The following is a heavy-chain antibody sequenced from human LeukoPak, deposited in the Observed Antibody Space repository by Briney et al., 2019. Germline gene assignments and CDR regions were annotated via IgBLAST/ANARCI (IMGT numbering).Heavy chain of an antibody. V-gene: IGHV3-21*01. CDR1: GFTFSSYS. J-gene: IGHJ4*02. CDR3: ASLGVTTFDY. Sequence: NPGGSLRLSCAASGFTFSSYSMNWVRQAPGKGLDWVSSISSSSSYIYYADSVKSRFTISRDNAKNSLYLQMNSLRAEDTAVYYCASLGVTTFDYWGQGTLVTVSS. CDR2: ISSSSSYI. D-gene: IGHD3-10*01.